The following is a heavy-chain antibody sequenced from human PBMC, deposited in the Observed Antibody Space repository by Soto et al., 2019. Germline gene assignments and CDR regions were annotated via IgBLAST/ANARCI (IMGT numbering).Heavy chain of an antibody. CDR1: GGSFSGYY. J-gene: IGHJ4*02. Sequence: SSETLSLTCAVYGGSFSGYYWSWIRQPPGKGLEWIGEINHSGSTNYNPSLKSRVTISVDTSKNQFSLKLSSVTAADTAVYYCARGGGYVVYWGQGTLVTVS. CDR2: INHSGST. D-gene: IGHD5-12*01. V-gene: IGHV4-34*01. CDR3: ARGGGYVVY.